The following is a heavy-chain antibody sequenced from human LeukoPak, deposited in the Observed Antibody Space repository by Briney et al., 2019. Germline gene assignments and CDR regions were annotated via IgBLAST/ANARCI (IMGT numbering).Heavy chain of an antibody. CDR2: IYSGGST. CDR1: GFTVSSNY. CDR3: AKDLPGSGWASHY. J-gene: IGHJ4*02. D-gene: IGHD6-19*01. Sequence: PGGSLRLSCAASGFTVSSNYMSWVRQAPGKGLEWVSVIYSGGSTYYADSVKGRFTIFRDNSKNTLYLQMNSLRAEDTALYYCAKDLPGSGWASHYWGQGTLVTVSS. V-gene: IGHV3-53*01.